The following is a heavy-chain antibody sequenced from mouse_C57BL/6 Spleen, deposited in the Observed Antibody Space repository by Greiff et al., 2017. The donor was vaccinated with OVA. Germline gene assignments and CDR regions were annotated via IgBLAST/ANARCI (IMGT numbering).Heavy chain of an antibody. D-gene: IGHD1-1*01. V-gene: IGHV1-7*01. Sequence: QVQLQQSGADLVKPGASVKLSCKASGYTFPSYWMPWVKQRPGQGLEWIGYINPSSGYTKYNQKFKDKATLTADKSSSTAYMQMSSLTYEDSAVYYCARYGSADGSSYYFDYWGQGTTLTVSS. CDR3: ARYGSADGSSYYFDY. J-gene: IGHJ2*01. CDR2: INPSSGYT. CDR1: GYTFPSYW.